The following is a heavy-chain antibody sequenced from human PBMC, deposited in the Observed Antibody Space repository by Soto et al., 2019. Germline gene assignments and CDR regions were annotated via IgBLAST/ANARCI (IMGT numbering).Heavy chain of an antibody. CDR2: IYYSWST. J-gene: IGHJ4*02. V-gene: IGHV4-59*12. Sequence: SETLSLTCTVSGGSISSYYWTWIRQPPGKGLEWIGYIYYSWSTYYNPSLKSRVTISVATSKTQFSLKLSSVTAADTAVYYCARCQYYDILTGYPDGPYFDYWGQGTLVTVSS. D-gene: IGHD3-9*01. CDR1: GGSISSYY. CDR3: ARCQYYDILTGYPDGPYFDY.